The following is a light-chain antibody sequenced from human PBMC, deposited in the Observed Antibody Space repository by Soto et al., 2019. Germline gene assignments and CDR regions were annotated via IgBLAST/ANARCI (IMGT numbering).Light chain of an antibody. CDR3: QCSDSSGSRWV. J-gene: IGLJ3*02. Sequence: QSVLTQPPSVSGAPGQRVTISCNGSSSNIGAGYDVHWYHQLPGTAPKLLIYGNSNRPSGVPDRFSGSKSGTSASLAITGLQAEDAADYYCQCSDSSGSRWVCGGGTKVTVL. CDR2: GNS. CDR1: SSNIGAGYD. V-gene: IGLV1-40*01.